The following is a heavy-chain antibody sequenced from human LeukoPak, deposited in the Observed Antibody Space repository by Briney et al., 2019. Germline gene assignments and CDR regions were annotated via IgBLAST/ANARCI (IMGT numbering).Heavy chain of an antibody. V-gene: IGHV3-74*01. CDR1: GFTFSSYW. CDR2: INGDGSTT. J-gene: IGHJ2*01. CDR3: AKVKPYWYFDL. Sequence: GGSLRLSCAASGFTFSSYWMHWVRQAPGKGLVWVSRINGDGSTTYYADSVKGRFTISRDNSKNTLYLQMNSLRAEDTAVYYCAKVKPYWYFDLWGRGTLVTVSS.